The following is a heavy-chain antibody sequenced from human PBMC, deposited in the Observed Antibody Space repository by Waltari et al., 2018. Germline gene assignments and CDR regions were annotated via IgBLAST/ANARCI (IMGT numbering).Heavy chain of an antibody. CDR3: AASVGVAPNY. V-gene: IGHV3-7*01. J-gene: IGHJ4*01. CDR1: GFTFNNYW. Sequence: EVQLVESGGGLVQPGGSLRLSCAASGFTFNNYWMTWVRQAPGKGLEGVANIKQDAREKYYVDSVKGRFTISRDNTKNSLYLQMNSLRAEDTAVYYCAASVGVAPNYWGHGTLVTVSS. CDR2: IKQDAREK. D-gene: IGHD6-19*01.